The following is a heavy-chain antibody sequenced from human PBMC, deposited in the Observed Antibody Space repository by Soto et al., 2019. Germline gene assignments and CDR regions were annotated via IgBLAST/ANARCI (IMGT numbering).Heavy chain of an antibody. Sequence: GGSLRLSCAASGFTFDSYTMHWVRQAPGKGLEWLAVISYVEGNEYYADSVRDRFTISRDNSKNAMYLVMNSLRPEDTAIYYCARGGLWFGQFQPSFYYYAMDVWGQGATVTVSS. V-gene: IGHV3-30-3*01. CDR2: ISYVEGNE. D-gene: IGHD3-10*01. CDR3: ARGGLWFGQFQPSFYYYAMDV. CDR1: GFTFDSYT. J-gene: IGHJ6*02.